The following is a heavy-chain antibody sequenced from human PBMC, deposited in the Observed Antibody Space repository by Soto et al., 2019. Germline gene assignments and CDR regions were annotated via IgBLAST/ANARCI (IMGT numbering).Heavy chain of an antibody. CDR2: ISYDGSNK. CDR3: ARVGPYYYDSSGPFDY. CDR1: GFTFSSYA. J-gene: IGHJ4*02. V-gene: IGHV3-30-3*01. D-gene: IGHD3-22*01. Sequence: QVQLVESGGGVVQPGRSLRLSCAASGFTFSSYAMHWVRQAPGKGLEWVAVISYDGSNKYYADSVKGRFTISRDNSKNTLYLQMNSLRAEDTAVYYCARVGPYYYDSSGPFDYWGQGT.